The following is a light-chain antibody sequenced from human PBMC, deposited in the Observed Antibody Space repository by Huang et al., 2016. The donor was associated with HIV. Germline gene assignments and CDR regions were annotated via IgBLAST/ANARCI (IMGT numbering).Light chain of an antibody. Sequence: EIVLTQSPATLSLSPGERATLSCRASQSVSSYLAWYQQKPGHAPRLLIYDASNRATGIPARFSGSGSGTDFTLTISSLEPEDFAVYYCQQRSNWAPGYTFGQGTKLEIK. J-gene: IGKJ2*01. CDR2: DAS. CDR1: QSVSSY. CDR3: QQRSNWAPGYT. V-gene: IGKV3-11*01.